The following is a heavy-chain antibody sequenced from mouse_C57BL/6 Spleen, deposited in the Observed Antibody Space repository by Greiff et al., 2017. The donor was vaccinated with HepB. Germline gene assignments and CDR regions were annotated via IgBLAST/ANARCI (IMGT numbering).Heavy chain of an antibody. CDR2: ISSGSSNI. Sequence: DVKLVESGGGLVKPGGSLKLSCAASGFTFSDYGMYWVRQAPEKGLEWVAYISSGSSNIYYADPVKGRFTISRDNAKNTMILQMTSLRSEDTAMYYYARPWDGNSSVPFAYWGQGTRVTVAA. CDR3: ARPWDGNSSVPFAY. CDR1: GFTFSDYG. D-gene: IGHD1-1*01. J-gene: IGHJ3*01. V-gene: IGHV5-17*01.